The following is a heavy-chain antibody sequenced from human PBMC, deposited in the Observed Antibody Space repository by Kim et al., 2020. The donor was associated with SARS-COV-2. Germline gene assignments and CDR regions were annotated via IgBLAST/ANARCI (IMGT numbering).Heavy chain of an antibody. Sequence: NYNPTRKSRVTISVDTSKTQFSLKLSSVTAADPAVYYCARCLDYVPYFDLWGRGTLVTVSS. CDR3: ARCLDYVPYFDL. V-gene: IGHV4-59*01. J-gene: IGHJ2*01. D-gene: IGHD4-17*01.